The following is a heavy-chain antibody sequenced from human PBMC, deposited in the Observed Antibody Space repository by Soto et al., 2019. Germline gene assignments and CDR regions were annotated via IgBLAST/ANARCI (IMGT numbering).Heavy chain of an antibody. Sequence: QVQLVQSGTEVKKPGSSVKVSCKASEGTFSRYAISCVRQAPGQGLEWMGGIIPIFGTANYPPEFQGRVTITADASTSTAYMELRSLRSEDTAVYYCAGQPIYYGSGQDAFDIWGQGTMVTVSS. J-gene: IGHJ3*02. CDR1: EGTFSRYA. D-gene: IGHD3-10*01. CDR2: IIPIFGTA. CDR3: AGQPIYYGSGQDAFDI. V-gene: IGHV1-69*01.